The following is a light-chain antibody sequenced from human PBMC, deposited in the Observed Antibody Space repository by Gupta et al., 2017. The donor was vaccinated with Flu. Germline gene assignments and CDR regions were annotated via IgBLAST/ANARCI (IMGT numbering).Light chain of an antibody. V-gene: IGLV8-61*01. Sequence: QTVVTQEPSLSVSPGGTATLTCGLSSGSVATSFFPSWYQQTPGQTPRTLIYGTNGRSAGVPDRFSGSILGNKAALIITGAQTDEECDYYCALYMGSGFWVFGGGTKLTVL. CDR1: SGSVATSFF. CDR3: ALYMGSGFWV. CDR2: GTN. J-gene: IGLJ3*02.